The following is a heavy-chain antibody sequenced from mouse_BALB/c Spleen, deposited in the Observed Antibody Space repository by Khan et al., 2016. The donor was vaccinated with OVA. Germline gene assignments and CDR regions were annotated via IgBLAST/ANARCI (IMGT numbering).Heavy chain of an antibody. CDR2: ISTSGRYT. J-gene: IGHJ4*01. CDR1: GFTFSSYG. V-gene: IGHV5-6*01. D-gene: IGHD1-1*01. Sequence: EVALVESGGDLVKPGGSLKLSCAASGFTFSSYGMSWVRQTPDKRLEWVAIISTSGRYTYYPDSVKGRFTISRDNAKNTLYLQMSSLKSEDTAMYCWAICLYGSSYDYYAMDYWGQGTSVTVSS. CDR3: AICLYGSSYDYYAMDY.